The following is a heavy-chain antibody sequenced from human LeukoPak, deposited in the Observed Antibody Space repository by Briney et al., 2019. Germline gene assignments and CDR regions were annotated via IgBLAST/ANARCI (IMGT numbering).Heavy chain of an antibody. V-gene: IGHV4-59*01. J-gene: IGHJ4*02. CDR1: GGSITSYY. CDR3: ARDKVPGDY. Sequence: SETLSLTCTASGGSITSYYWNWIRQPPGKGLEWIGYIHYSGSTDYNPSLKSRVTISVDTSKNQFSLNLRSVTAADTAVYYCARDKVPGDYWGQGTLVTVSS. CDR2: IHYSGST.